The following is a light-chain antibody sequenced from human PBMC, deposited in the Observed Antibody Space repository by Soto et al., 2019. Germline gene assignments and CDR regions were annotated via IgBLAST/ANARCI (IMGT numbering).Light chain of an antibody. CDR3: QQTYSAPLT. CDR2: GAS. V-gene: IGKV1-39*01. CDR1: QSISNY. J-gene: IGKJ4*01. Sequence: DIQMTQSPFSLPASVGDRVNITCRASQSISNYLNWYQHQPGRAPSLLIHGASSLQGGVPSRFSGSGSGTDFTLTISSLHPEDFTPYYCQQTYSAPLTFGGGTRVEF.